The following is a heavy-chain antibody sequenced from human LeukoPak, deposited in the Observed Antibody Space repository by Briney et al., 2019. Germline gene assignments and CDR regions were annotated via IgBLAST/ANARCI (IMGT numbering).Heavy chain of an antibody. J-gene: IGHJ4*02. D-gene: IGHD2-15*01. V-gene: IGHV1-2*02. CDR3: ARGLGGVPAYF. CDR1: GYTFTGYY. CDR2: INSNSGGT. Sequence: ASVKVSCKASGYTFTGYYMHWVRQAPGQGLEWMGWINSNSGGTNYTQKFQGRVTMTRDTSINTAYMELSRLRPDGTAVYYCARGLGGVPAYFWGQGTLVTVSS.